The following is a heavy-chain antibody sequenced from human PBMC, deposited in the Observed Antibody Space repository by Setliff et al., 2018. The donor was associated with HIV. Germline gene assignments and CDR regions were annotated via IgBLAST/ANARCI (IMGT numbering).Heavy chain of an antibody. CDR3: TRDTGYILSGYRPHWYFDL. CDR2: IYSTGST. CDR1: GDSISSGNYY. Sequence: SETLPLTCTFSGDSISSGNYYWSWIRQPAGKGLEWIGRIYSTGSTNYNPSLKSRVTISSDTSKNLFSLKLTTVTAADAAVYYCTRDTGYILSGYRPHWYFDLWGRGTLVTVSS. J-gene: IGHJ2*01. V-gene: IGHV4-61*02. D-gene: IGHD3-9*01.